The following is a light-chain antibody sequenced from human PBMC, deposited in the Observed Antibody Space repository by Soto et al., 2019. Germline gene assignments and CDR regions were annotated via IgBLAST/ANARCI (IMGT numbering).Light chain of an antibody. V-gene: IGKV3-15*01. CDR3: QQYNNWPPYT. CDR2: GAS. Sequence: EIVMTQSPATLSVSPGERATLSCRASQSVSSNLAWYQQKPGQAPRLLIYGASTRATGIPARFSGSGSGTELTLTFSSLQSEDFEVYYCQQYNNWPPYTFGQGTKLEIK. J-gene: IGKJ2*01. CDR1: QSVSSN.